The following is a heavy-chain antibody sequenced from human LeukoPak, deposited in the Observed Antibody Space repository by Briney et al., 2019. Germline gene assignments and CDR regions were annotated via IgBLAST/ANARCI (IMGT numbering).Heavy chain of an antibody. V-gene: IGHV3-48*03. CDR2: ISSSGSTI. J-gene: IGHJ6*03. CDR1: GFTFSSYE. CDR3: ARVKQQLVRLLGRDTTYYYYYYMDV. D-gene: IGHD6-13*01. Sequence: GVLRLSCAASGFTFSSYEMNWVRQAPGKGLEWVSYISSSGSTIYYADSVKGRFTISRDNAKNSLFLQMNSLRAEDTAVYFCARVKQQLVRLLGRDTTYYYYYYMDVWGKGTTVTVSS.